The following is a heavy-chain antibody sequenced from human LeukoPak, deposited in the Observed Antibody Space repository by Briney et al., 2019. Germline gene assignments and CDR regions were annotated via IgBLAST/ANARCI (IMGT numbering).Heavy chain of an antibody. CDR1: GGSISSYY. J-gene: IGHJ4*02. Sequence: TSETLSLTCTVSGGSISSYYWSWIRQPPGKGLEWIGYIYYSGSTNYNPSLKSRVTISVDTSKNQFSLKLSSVTAADTAVYYCARGMYYYDSSGYYSYWGQGTLVTVSS. V-gene: IGHV4-59*01. CDR3: ARGMYYYDSSGYYSY. CDR2: IYYSGST. D-gene: IGHD3-22*01.